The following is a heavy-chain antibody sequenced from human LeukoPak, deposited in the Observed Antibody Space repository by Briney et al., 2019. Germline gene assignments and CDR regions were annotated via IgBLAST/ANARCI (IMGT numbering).Heavy chain of an antibody. V-gene: IGHV1-18*01. Sequence: GASGKVSCQASGYTFPNYGIYWARSAPGQGIGWSGWISAYNGNTNYAQKLQGRVTVTTDTFTSTAYMELRSLRSDDTAMYYCARAEGVVVAAHIDVWGKGTTVTVSS. CDR2: ISAYNGNT. J-gene: IGHJ6*03. CDR3: ARAEGVVVAAHIDV. CDR1: GYTFPNYG. D-gene: IGHD2-15*01.